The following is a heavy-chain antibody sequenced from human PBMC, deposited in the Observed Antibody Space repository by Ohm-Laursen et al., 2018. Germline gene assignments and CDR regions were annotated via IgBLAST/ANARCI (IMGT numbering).Heavy chain of an antibody. J-gene: IGHJ4*02. V-gene: IGHV1-18*04. CDR2: ISGYNGDT. D-gene: IGHD2-8*02. CDR1: GYTFTGYY. CDR3: TRRESHLLGVFDY. Sequence: SVKVSCKASGYTFTGYYLHWVRQAPGQGLEWMGWISGYNGDTNYAQKFQGRVTMTTDTSTNTAYMELRSLRSDDTAVYYCTRRESHLLGVFDYWGQGALVTVSS.